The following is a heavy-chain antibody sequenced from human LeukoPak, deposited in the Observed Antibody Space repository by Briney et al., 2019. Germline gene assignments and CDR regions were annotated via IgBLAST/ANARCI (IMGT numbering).Heavy chain of an antibody. CDR1: GYTFTSDG. CDR2: VSAYADNT. D-gene: IGHD2-15*01. CDR3: ARDCIGCHGFDY. Sequence: ASVKVSCKASGYTFTSDGISWVRQAPGQGLEWMGWVSAYADNTNYVQKIQGRVTMTTDTSTSTAYMELRSLRSDETAVYYCARDCIGCHGFDYWGQGTLVTVSS. J-gene: IGHJ4*02. V-gene: IGHV1-18*01.